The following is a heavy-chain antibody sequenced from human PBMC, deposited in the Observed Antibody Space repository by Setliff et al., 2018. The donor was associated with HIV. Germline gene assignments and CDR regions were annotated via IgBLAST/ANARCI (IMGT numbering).Heavy chain of an antibody. J-gene: IGHJ4*02. CDR1: DFTFRDYG. CDR3: VKGYCDTATCLPFDS. D-gene: IGHD3-16*02. V-gene: IGHV3-23*01. CDR2: VSNSGSEV. Sequence: VGSLRLSCVASDFTFRDYGMAWVRQGPGKGLEWVAGVSNSGSEVYYADSVGGRFTISRDNSRDTVYLQMDSLRPDDTAVYYCVKGYCDTATCLPFDSWGQGTLVTVS.